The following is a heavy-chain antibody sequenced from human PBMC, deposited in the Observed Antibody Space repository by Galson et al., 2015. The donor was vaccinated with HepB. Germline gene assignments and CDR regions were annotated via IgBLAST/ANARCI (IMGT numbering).Heavy chain of an antibody. CDR2: MNPNSGNT. J-gene: IGHJ4*02. V-gene: IGHV1-8*01. D-gene: IGHD6-19*01. Sequence: SVKVSCKASGYTFTSYDINWVRQATGLGLEWMGWMNPNSGNTGYAQKFQGRVTMTRNTSISTAYMELSSLRSEDTAVYYCARGKVGAVASDYWGQGTLVTVSS. CDR1: GYTFTSYD. CDR3: ARGKVGAVASDY.